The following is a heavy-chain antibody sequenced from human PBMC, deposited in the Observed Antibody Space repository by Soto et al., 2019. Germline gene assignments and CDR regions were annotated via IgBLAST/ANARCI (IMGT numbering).Heavy chain of an antibody. D-gene: IGHD3-9*01. Sequence: GGSLRLSCAASGFTFSSYAMSWVRQAPGKGLEWVSAISGSGGSTYYADSVKGRFTISRDNSKNTLYLQMNSLRAEDTAVYYCAKSPPHYDILTGSFDYWGQGTLVTVSS. CDR1: GFTFSSYA. CDR2: ISGSGGST. V-gene: IGHV3-23*01. J-gene: IGHJ4*02. CDR3: AKSPPHYDILTGSFDY.